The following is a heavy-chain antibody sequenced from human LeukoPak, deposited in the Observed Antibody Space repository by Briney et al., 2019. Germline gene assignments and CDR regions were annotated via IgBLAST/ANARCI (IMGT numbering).Heavy chain of an antibody. V-gene: IGHV4-39*07. Sequence: SETLSLTCTVSGGSISGSSYYWGWIRQPPGKGLEYIGNIYYSGNAFHSPSLTSRVTISVDTSNNQFSLRLTSVTAADTAVYFCARDESSVVPFKIDAFDIWGQGTMVTVSS. CDR3: ARDESSVVPFKIDAFDI. CDR1: GGSISGSSYY. D-gene: IGHD6-25*01. CDR2: IYYSGNA. J-gene: IGHJ3*02.